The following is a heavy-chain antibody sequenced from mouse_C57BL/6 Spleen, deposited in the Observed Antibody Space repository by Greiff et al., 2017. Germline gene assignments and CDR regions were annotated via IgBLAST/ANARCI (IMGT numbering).Heavy chain of an antibody. CDR3: AREGASWDGAMDY. D-gene: IGHD4-1*01. J-gene: IGHJ4*01. V-gene: IGHV1-82*01. CDR1: GYSFSSSW. CDR2: IYPGDGDT. Sequence: VQLEESGPELVKPGASVKISCKASGYSFSSSWMNWVKQRPGKGLEWIGRIYPGDGDTNYNGKFKGKATLTADKSSSTAYMQLSSLTSSDSAVYYCAREGASWDGAMDYWGQGTSVTVSS.